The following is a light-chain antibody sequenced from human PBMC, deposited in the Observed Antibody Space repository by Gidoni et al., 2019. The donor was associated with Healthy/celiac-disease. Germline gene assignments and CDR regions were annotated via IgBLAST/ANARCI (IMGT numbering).Light chain of an antibody. Sequence: VVTQSPISLPVTPGEPASISCRSSQSLLHSNGYNYLDWYLQKPGQSPQLLIYLGSNRASGVPDRFSGSGSGTDFTLKISRVEAEDVGVYYCMQALQTPFTFGPGTKVDIK. CDR1: QSLLHSNGYNY. J-gene: IGKJ3*01. CDR2: LGS. V-gene: IGKV2-28*01. CDR3: MQALQTPFT.